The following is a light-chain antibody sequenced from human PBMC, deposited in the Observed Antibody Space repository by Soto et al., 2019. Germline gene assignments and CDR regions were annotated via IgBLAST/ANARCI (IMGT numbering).Light chain of an antibody. CDR2: DVG. CDR1: SGDVGAFDY. J-gene: IGLJ3*02. V-gene: IGLV2-14*03. CDR3: AAYTTSRTLV. Sequence: QSALTQPASVSGSPGQSITISCAGTSGDVGAFDYVSWYQHHPGKVPKLMIYDVGDRPSGVSTRFSGSKSANMASLTISGLQADDEADYYCAAYTTSRTLVFGGGTWVTLL.